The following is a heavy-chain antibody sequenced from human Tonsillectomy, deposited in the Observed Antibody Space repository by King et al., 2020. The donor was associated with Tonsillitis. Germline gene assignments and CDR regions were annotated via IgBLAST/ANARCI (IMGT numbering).Heavy chain of an antibody. CDR1: GFSLSTSGMC. V-gene: IGHV2-70*11. J-gene: IGHJ4*02. D-gene: IGHD1-26*01. Sequence: TLKESGPALVKPTQTLTLTCTFSGFSLSTSGMCVSWIRQPPGKALEWRARIDWDDDKYYSTSLQNRLTISKDTSKNQVVLTMTNMDPVDTATYYCARAYRVSESYFFDYWGQGTLVTVSS. CDR3: ARAYRVSESYFFDY. CDR2: IDWDDDK.